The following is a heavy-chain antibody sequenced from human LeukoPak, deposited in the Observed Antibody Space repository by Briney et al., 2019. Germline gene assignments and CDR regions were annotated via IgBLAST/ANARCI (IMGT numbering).Heavy chain of an antibody. Sequence: PVKVSCKASGGTFSSYAISWVRQAPGQGLEWMGRLIPILGIANYAQKFQGRVTITADKSTSTAYMELSSLRSEDTAVYYCSPTGHPARFDPWGQGTLVTVSS. CDR2: LIPILGIA. V-gene: IGHV1-69*04. CDR3: SPTGHPARFDP. CDR1: GGTFSSYA. J-gene: IGHJ5*02.